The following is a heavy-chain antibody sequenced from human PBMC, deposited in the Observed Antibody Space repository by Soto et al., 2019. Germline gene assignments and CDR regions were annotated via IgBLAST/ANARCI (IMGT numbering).Heavy chain of an antibody. CDR3: ARSIAVVGRVAFDF. Sequence: QVQLVQSGAEVKKPGASVKVPCEASGYAFTSYSIHWVRQAPGQGLEWMGMINPGDGSTSYEQKFKGRVTVARDPYTGSVYMELSSLRSGHTAFYYCARSIAVVGRVAFDFWGQGTLVTVSS. CDR2: INPGDGST. CDR1: GYAFTSYS. D-gene: IGHD6-19*01. J-gene: IGHJ4*02. V-gene: IGHV1-46*01.